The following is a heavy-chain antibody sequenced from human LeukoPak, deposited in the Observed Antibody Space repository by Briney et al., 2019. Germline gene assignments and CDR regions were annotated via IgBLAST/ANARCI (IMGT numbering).Heavy chain of an antibody. CDR1: GFTFSDYY. CDR3: ARVVRAMPTYYYYYMDV. J-gene: IGHJ6*03. Sequence: GGSLRLSCAASGFTFSDYYMSWIRQAPGKGLEWVSYISSSGSTMFYADSMKGRFTISRDNAENSLYLQLNSLRAEDTAVYYCARVVRAMPTYYYYYMDVWGKGTTVTVSS. CDR2: ISSSGSTM. V-gene: IGHV3-11*04. D-gene: IGHD2-2*01.